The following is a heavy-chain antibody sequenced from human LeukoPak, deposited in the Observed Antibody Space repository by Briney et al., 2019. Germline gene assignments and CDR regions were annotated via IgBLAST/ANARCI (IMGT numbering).Heavy chain of an antibody. CDR2: IIPIFGTA. J-gene: IGHJ6*04. D-gene: IGHD3-10*01. Sequence: SVKVSCKASGGTFSSYAISWVRQAPGQGLEWMGGIIPIFGTAKYAQKFQGRVTITADESTSTAYMELSSLRSEDTAVYYCARDMYYYGSGSYRYYYYYGMDVWGKGTTVTVSS. CDR1: GGTFSSYA. V-gene: IGHV1-69*01. CDR3: ARDMYYYGSGSYRYYYYYGMDV.